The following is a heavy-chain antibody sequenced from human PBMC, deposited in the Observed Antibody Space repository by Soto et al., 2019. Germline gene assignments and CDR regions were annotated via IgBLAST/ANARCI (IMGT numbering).Heavy chain of an antibody. CDR2: IYYSGST. Sequence: SETLSLTCTVSGGSISSSSYYWGWIRQPPGKGLEWIGSIYYSGSTYYNPSLKSRVTISVDTSKNQFSLKLSSVTAADTAVYYCARRVVTTFYFDYWGQGTLVIVSS. J-gene: IGHJ4*02. CDR3: ARRVVTTFYFDY. D-gene: IGHD4-4*01. V-gene: IGHV4-39*01. CDR1: GGSISSSSYY.